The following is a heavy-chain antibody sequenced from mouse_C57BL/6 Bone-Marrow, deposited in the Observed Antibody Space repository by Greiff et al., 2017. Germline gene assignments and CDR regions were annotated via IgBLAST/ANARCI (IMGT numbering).Heavy chain of an antibody. V-gene: IGHV1-81*01. Sequence: QVHVKQSGAELARPGASVKLSCKASGYTFTSYGISWVKQRTGQGLEWIGEIYPRSGNTYYNEKFKGKATLTADKSSSTAYMELRSLTSEDSAVYFCARPRQLRLRWAMDYWGQGTSVTVSS. D-gene: IGHD3-2*02. CDR3: ARPRQLRLRWAMDY. CDR1: GYTFTSYG. CDR2: IYPRSGNT. J-gene: IGHJ4*01.